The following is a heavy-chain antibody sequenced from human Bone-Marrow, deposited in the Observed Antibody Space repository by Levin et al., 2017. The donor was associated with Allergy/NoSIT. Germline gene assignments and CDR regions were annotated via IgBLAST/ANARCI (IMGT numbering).Heavy chain of an antibody. J-gene: IGHJ4*02. D-gene: IGHD2-15*01. CDR2: IYYSGST. Sequence: GSLRLSCTVSGGSISSSSYYWGWIRQPPGKGLEWIGSIYYSGSTYYNPSLKSRVTISVDTSKNQFSLKLSSVTAADTAVYYCARDGGGVGAALSVDYWGQGTLVTISS. CDR1: GGSISSSSYY. V-gene: IGHV4-39*07. CDR3: ARDGGGVGAALSVDY.